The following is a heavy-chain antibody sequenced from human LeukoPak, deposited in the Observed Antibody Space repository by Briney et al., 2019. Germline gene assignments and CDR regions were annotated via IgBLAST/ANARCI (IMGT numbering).Heavy chain of an antibody. CDR3: AREDYGEQNFDY. D-gene: IGHD4-17*01. V-gene: IGHV4-34*01. Sequence: SETLSLTCAVYGGSFSGYYWSWIRQPPGKGLEWIGEINHSGSTNYNPTLKGRVTISVDTSKNQFSLKLSSVTAADTAVYYCAREDYGEQNFDYWGQGTLVTVSS. CDR1: GGSFSGYY. CDR2: INHSGST. J-gene: IGHJ4*02.